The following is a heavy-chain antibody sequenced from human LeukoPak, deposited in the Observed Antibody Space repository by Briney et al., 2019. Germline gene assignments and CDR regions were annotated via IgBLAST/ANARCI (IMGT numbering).Heavy chain of an antibody. D-gene: IGHD5-24*01. CDR3: ARQSTPAPITKYAYYYYGMDV. CDR1: GGSISSYY. V-gene: IGHV4-59*01. Sequence: SETLSLTCTVSGGSISSYYWSWIRQPPGKGLEWIGYIYYSGSTNYNPSLKSRVTISVDTSKNQFSLKLSSVTAADTAVYYCARQSTPAPITKYAYYYYGMDVWGQGTTVTVSS. J-gene: IGHJ6*02. CDR2: IYYSGST.